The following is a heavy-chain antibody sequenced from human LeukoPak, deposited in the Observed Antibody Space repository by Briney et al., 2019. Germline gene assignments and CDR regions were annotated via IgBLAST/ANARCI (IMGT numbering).Heavy chain of an antibody. CDR3: ARIKWSAAND. J-gene: IGHJ4*02. V-gene: IGHV1-18*01. Sequence: ASVKVSCKASGYSFTSYGISWVRQAPGQGLEWMGRISPNNGNTNYAQELQGRVTMSTDTSTSTAYMELRSLRSDDTAVYYCARIKWSAANDWGQGTLVTVSS. CDR2: ISPNNGNT. CDR1: GYSFTSYG. D-gene: IGHD6-13*01.